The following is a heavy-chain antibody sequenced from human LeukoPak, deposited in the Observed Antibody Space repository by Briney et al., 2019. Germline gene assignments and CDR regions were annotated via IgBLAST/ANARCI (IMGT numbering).Heavy chain of an antibody. V-gene: IGHV1-69*05. Sequence: GASVKVSCKGSGGTFSSYAISWVRQAPGQGREWMGGIIPNFGTANYAQKFQGRVTITTDESTSTAYMELSSLRSEDTAVYYCARAYYYGWGTGYYYMDVWGKGTTVTVP. CDR1: GGTFSSYA. J-gene: IGHJ6*03. D-gene: IGHD3-10*01. CDR3: ARAYYYGWGTGYYYMDV. CDR2: IIPNFGTA.